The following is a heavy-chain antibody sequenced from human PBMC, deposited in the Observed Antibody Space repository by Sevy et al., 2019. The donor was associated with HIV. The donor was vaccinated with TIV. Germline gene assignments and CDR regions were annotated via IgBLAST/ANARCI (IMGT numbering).Heavy chain of an antibody. CDR1: GFSFSSYG. CDR3: VKEGGGGGGDH. D-gene: IGHD3-10*01. CDR2: IQYDGSNK. J-gene: IGHJ4*02. Sequence: GGSLRLSCAASGFSFSSYGMHWVRQAPGKGLEWMSYIQYDGSNKDYGDSVKGRFTISRDNSKNKLYRQMNSLRVEDTAVFYCVKEGGGGGGDHWGQGTLVTVSS. V-gene: IGHV3-30*02.